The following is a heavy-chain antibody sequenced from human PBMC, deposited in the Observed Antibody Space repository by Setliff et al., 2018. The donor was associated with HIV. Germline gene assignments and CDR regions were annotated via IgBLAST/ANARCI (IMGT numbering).Heavy chain of an antibody. CDR2: IGQDGSEK. J-gene: IGHJ4*02. V-gene: IGHV3-7*01. Sequence: PGGSLRLSCAASRFDFNNYWMCWVRQAPGKGLEWVANIGQDGSEKNYVDSVKGRFTISRDNSKNSLYLQMNSLRAEDTAVYYCAREKFENGDYEFVSTFDSWGQGTLVTVSS. CDR3: AREKFENGDYEFVSTFDS. CDR1: RFDFNNYW. D-gene: IGHD4-17*01.